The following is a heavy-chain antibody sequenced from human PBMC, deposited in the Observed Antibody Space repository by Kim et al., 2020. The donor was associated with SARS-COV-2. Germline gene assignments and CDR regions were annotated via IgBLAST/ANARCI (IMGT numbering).Heavy chain of an antibody. CDR3: ARVENGQHFDY. V-gene: IGHV4-4*02. CDR2: T. Sequence: TNFTPSLKGRVTISVDKSKNQFSLKRSSVTAADTAVYYCARVENGQHFDYWGQGTLVTVSS. D-gene: IGHD1-1*01. J-gene: IGHJ4*02.